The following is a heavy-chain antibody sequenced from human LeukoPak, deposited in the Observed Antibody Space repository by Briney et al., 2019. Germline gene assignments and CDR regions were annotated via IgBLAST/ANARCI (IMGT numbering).Heavy chain of an antibody. CDR1: GFTFSSYG. D-gene: IGHD3-22*01. V-gene: IGHV3-30*02. Sequence: GGSLRLSCAASGFTFSSYGMHWVRQAPGKRLEWVAFIRYDGSNKYYADSVKGRFTISRGNSKNTLYLQMNRLRAEDTAVYYCAKDFSVYYYDSRVLDYWGQGTLVTVSS. CDR2: IRYDGSNK. J-gene: IGHJ4*02. CDR3: AKDFSVYYYDSRVLDY.